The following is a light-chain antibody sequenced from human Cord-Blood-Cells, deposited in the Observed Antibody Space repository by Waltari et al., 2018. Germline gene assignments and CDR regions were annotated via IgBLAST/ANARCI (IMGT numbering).Light chain of an antibody. CDR3: QQYGSSLLT. CDR1: QSVSISY. Sequence: EIVLTQSPRTLSLSPGERATLSCRASQSVSISYLAWYQQKPGQAPRLLIYGASSRATGIPDRCSGSGSGTDFTLTISRLEPEDFAVYYCQQYGSSLLTFGGGTKVEIK. CDR2: GAS. V-gene: IGKV3-20*01. J-gene: IGKJ4*01.